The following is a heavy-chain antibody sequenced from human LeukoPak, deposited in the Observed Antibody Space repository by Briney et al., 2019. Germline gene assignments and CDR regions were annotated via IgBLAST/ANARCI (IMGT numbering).Heavy chain of an antibody. D-gene: IGHD6-6*01. J-gene: IGHJ4*02. V-gene: IGHV4-30-4*01. CDR3: GRHELSGQLAGRYFDY. CDR1: GGSISSGDYY. CDR2: IYYSGST. Sequence: SETLSLTCTVSGGSISSGDYYWSWIRQPPGKGLEWIGYIYYSGSTYYNPSLKSRVTISVDTSKNQFSLKLSSVTAADTAVYYCGRHELSGQLAGRYFDYWGQGTLVTVSS.